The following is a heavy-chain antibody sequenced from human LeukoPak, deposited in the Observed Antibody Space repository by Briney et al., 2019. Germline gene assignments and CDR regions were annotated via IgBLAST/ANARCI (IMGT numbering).Heavy chain of an antibody. J-gene: IGHJ4*02. D-gene: IGHD4-23*01. CDR2: IYYSGST. CDR1: GGSISSYY. CDR3: ASLDYGGNSVRFDY. V-gene: IGHV4-59*01. Sequence: SETLSLTCTVSGGSISSYYWSWIRQPPGKGLEWIGYIYYSGSTNYNPSLKSRVTISVDTSKNQFSLKLSSVTAADTAVYYCASLDYGGNSVRFDYWGRGTLVTVSS.